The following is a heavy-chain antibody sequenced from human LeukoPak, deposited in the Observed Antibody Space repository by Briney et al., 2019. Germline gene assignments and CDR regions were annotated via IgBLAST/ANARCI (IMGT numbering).Heavy chain of an antibody. CDR3: ARSHLGYYDSKDRRGAFDI. Sequence: SETLSLTCTVSGGSISSYYWSWIRQPAGKGLEWIGRIYTSGSTNYNPSLKSRVTMSVDTSKNQFSLKLSSVTAADTAVYYCARSHLGYYDSKDRRGAFDIWGQGTMVTVSS. CDR1: GGSISSYY. CDR2: IYTSGST. D-gene: IGHD3-22*01. V-gene: IGHV4-4*07. J-gene: IGHJ3*02.